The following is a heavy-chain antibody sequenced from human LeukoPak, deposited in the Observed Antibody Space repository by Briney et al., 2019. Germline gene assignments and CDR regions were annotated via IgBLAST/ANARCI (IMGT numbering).Heavy chain of an antibody. CDR2: ISYDGSNK. J-gene: IGHJ4*02. CDR1: GFTFSSYG. CDR3: AKTAYYYDSSGYFNYFDY. Sequence: GGSLRLSCAASGFTFSSYGMHWVRQAPGKGLEWVAVISYDGSNKYYADSVKGRFTISRDNSKNTLYLQMNSLRAEDTAAYYCAKTAYYYDSSGYFNYFDYWGQGTLVTVSS. V-gene: IGHV3-30*18. D-gene: IGHD3-22*01.